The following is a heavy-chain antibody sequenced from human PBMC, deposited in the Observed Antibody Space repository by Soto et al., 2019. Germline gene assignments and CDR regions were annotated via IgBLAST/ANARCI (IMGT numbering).Heavy chain of an antibody. Sequence: QVQLQQWGAGLLKPSETLSLTCAVYGGSFSGYYWSWIRQPPGRGLEWIGEINHSGSTNYNPSLKSRVTMSVDTSKNQFSLKLSSVTAAETAVYFCARAVGGYDFWSASYYYYYYMDVWGKGTTVTVSS. V-gene: IGHV4-34*01. CDR3: ARAVGGYDFWSASYYYYYYMDV. CDR2: INHSGST. CDR1: GGSFSGYY. J-gene: IGHJ6*03. D-gene: IGHD3-3*01.